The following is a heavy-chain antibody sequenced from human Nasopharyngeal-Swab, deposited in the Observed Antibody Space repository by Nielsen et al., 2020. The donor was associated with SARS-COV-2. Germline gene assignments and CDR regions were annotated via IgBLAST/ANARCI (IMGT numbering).Heavy chain of an antibody. V-gene: IGHV3-64D*06. CDR3: VKDRGAHSVMVVAAS. D-gene: IGHD2-15*01. Sequence: GESLKISCSASGFTFSSYTMHWVRQAPGKGLEHVSAISSNGGSTYYADSVKGRFTISRDNSKNTLNLQMSSLRAEDTAVYYCVKDRGAHSVMVVAASWGQGTLVTVSS. CDR1: GFTFSSYT. CDR2: ISSNGGST. J-gene: IGHJ4*02.